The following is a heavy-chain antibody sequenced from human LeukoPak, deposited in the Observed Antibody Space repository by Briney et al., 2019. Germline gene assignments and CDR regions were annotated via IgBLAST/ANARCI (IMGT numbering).Heavy chain of an antibody. CDR1: GYTFTDYY. D-gene: IGHD6-13*01. Sequence: GASVKVSCKTSGYTFTDYYMHWVRHAPGQGLEWMGWINPNSGGTKYAQNFQGRVTMTRDTSISTAYMDLSRLRSDDTAVYYCARDMEAAAPLVTSADEPFDIWGQGTMVTVSS. CDR2: INPNSGGT. V-gene: IGHV1-2*02. CDR3: ARDMEAAAPLVTSADEPFDI. J-gene: IGHJ3*02.